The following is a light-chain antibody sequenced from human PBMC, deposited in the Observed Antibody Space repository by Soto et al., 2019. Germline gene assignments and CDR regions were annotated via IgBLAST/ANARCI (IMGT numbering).Light chain of an antibody. CDR2: EVI. CDR1: SSDVGGYNY. Sequence: QSALTQPASVSGSPGQSITISCTGTSSDVGGYNYVSWYQQHPGKAPKLMIYEVINRPSGVSNRFSGSKSGNAASLTISGLQAEDEADYYCSSYTSSSTSVFGTGTKVTVL. V-gene: IGLV2-14*01. J-gene: IGLJ1*01. CDR3: SSYTSSSTSV.